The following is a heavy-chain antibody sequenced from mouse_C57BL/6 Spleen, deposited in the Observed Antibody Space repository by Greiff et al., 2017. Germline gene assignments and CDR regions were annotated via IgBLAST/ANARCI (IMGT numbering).Heavy chain of an antibody. J-gene: IGHJ3*01. D-gene: IGHD2-2*01. Sequence: QVQPQQPWAELVMPGASVKLSCKASGYTFTRYWMPRVEPRPGRGLEWTGETDPSDSYTNYNQKFKGKSTLTVDKSSSPTYMQLSSLTSEDSAVYYCARRGDDGGFAYWGQGTLVTVSA. V-gene: IGHV1-69*01. CDR2: TDPSDSYT. CDR1: GYTFTRYW. CDR3: ARRGDDGGFAY.